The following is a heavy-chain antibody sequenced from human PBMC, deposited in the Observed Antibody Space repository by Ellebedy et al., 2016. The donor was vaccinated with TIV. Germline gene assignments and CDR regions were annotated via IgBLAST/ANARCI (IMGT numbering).Heavy chain of an antibody. D-gene: IGHD3-10*01. V-gene: IGHV3-23*01. CDR1: GFTFSSYA. CDR2: LSGSGGST. Sequence: PGGSLRLSCVASGFTFSSYAMSWVRQAPGKGLEWVSSLSGSGGSTYYADSVQGRFTISRDNSKNTLYLQMNSLRAEDTAVYYCAKRVTMVREVITYYHYAMDVWGQGTTVTVSS. J-gene: IGHJ6*02. CDR3: AKRVTMVREVITYYHYAMDV.